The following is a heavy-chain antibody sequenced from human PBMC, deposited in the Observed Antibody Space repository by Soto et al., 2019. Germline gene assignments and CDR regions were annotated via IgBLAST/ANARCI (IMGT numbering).Heavy chain of an antibody. CDR1: GFSFRSDW. V-gene: IGHV3-7*04. CDR2: TNQDGSEK. D-gene: IGHD1-26*01. CDR3: SGGVGDAI. Sequence: EDQLVESGGGLVHPGGSLRLTCAVSGFSFRSDWMNWVRQAPGKGLEWVAHTNQDGSEKYYLDSVRGRFTIFRDNAKNYLYLQMNSLRVEDTAVYYCSGGVGDAIWGQGTLVTVSS. J-gene: IGHJ4*02.